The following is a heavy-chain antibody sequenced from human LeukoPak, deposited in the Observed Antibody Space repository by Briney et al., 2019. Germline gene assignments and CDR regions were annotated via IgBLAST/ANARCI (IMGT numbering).Heavy chain of an antibody. CDR1: GFTFSSYS. CDR2: ISSSSSYI. D-gene: IGHD6-13*01. V-gene: IGHV3-21*01. CDR3: ARDSSWYDY. J-gene: IGHJ4*02. Sequence: GGSRRLSCAPSGFTFSSYSMNWVRQAPGKGLEWVSSISSSSSYIYHADSVKGRFTISRDNAKNSLFLQLNSLRAEDTAVYYCARDSSWYDYWGQGTLVTVSS.